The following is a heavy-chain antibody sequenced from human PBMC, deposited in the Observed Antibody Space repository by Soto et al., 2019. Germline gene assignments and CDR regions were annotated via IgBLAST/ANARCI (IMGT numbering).Heavy chain of an antibody. Sequence: QVQLVQSGAEVKKPGASMKVSCKASGYTFTGYYMHWVRQAPGQGLEWMGWINPNSGGTNYAQKFQGWVTMTRDTSISTAYMELSRLRSDDTAVYYCAREVPTSDSSSWYSGWFDPWGQGTLVTVSS. D-gene: IGHD6-13*01. CDR1: GYTFTGYY. CDR3: AREVPTSDSSSWYSGWFDP. J-gene: IGHJ5*02. CDR2: INPNSGGT. V-gene: IGHV1-2*04.